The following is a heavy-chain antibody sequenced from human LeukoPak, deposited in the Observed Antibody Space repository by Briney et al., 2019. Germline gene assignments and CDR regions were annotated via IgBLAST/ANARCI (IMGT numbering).Heavy chain of an antibody. Sequence: SETLSLTCAVYGGSFSGYYWSWIRQPPGKGLEWIGEINHSGSTNYNPSLKSRVTISVDTSKNQFSLKLSSVTAADTAVYYCARKRGGSWHAPYYFDYWGQGTLVTVSS. D-gene: IGHD6-13*01. CDR1: GGSFSGYY. J-gene: IGHJ4*02. CDR2: INHSGST. CDR3: ARKRGGSWHAPYYFDY. V-gene: IGHV4-34*01.